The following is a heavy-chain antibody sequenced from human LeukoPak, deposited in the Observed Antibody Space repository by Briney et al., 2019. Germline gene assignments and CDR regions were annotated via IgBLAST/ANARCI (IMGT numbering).Heavy chain of an antibody. J-gene: IGHJ4*02. CDR1: GGTFISYA. Sequence: SVKVSCKASGGTFISYAISWVRQAPGQGLEWMGGIIPIFGTANYAQKFQGRVTITADESTSTAYMELSSLRSEDTAVYYCARDPLDYQAEQYFDYWGQGTLVTVS. V-gene: IGHV1-69*13. CDR2: IIPIFGTA. D-gene: IGHD4-11*01. CDR3: ARDPLDYQAEQYFDY.